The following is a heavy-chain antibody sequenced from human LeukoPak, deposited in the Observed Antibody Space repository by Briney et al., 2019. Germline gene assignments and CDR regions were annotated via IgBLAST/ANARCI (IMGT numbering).Heavy chain of an antibody. CDR1: GFTFSSYE. CDR2: ISSSGSTI. Sequence: PGGSLRLSCAASGFTFSSYEMNWVRQAPGKGLEWVSYISSSGSTIYYADSVKGRFTISRDNAKNSLYLQMNSLRAEDTAVYYCARDPYYDFWSGYFNYWGQGTLVTVSS. V-gene: IGHV3-48*03. J-gene: IGHJ4*02. CDR3: ARDPYYDFWSGYFNY. D-gene: IGHD3-3*01.